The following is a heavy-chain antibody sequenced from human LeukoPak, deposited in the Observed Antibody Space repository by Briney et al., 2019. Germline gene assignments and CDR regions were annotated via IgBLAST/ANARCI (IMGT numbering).Heavy chain of an antibody. D-gene: IGHD1-26*01. CDR3: AKRVGGTPDN. J-gene: IGHJ4*02. V-gene: IGHV3-23*01. CDR2: IGGDGVSR. CDR1: GFTFKTYA. Sequence: GGSLRLSCAASGFTFKTYAMMWVRQAPGKELEWVSAIGGDGVSRDYSDSVKGRFTISRDNSKNTLYLQMNSLRVEDTALYFCAKRVGGTPDNWGMGTLVTVSS.